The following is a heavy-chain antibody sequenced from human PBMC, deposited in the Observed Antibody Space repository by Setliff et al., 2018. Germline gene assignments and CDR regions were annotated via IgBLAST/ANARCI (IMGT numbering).Heavy chain of an antibody. V-gene: IGHV4-34*01. D-gene: IGHD1-20*01. CDR2: INHSGST. Sequence: SETLSLTCAASGGTFSYYYWTWIRQPPGKGLEWIGDINHSGSTSYNPSLESRVTISIDTSKTQFSLNLRYVTAADTGLYYCARGRNIKLRLLDSWGQGKMVTVSS. CDR3: ARGRNIKLRLLDS. J-gene: IGHJ4*02. CDR1: GGTFSYYY.